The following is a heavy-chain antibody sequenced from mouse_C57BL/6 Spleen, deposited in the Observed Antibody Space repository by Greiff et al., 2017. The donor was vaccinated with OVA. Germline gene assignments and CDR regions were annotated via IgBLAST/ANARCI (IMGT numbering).Heavy chain of an antibody. CDR1: GYSITSGYY. J-gene: IGHJ2*01. CDR2: ISYDGSN. CDR3: ARSWDY. V-gene: IGHV3-6*01. Sequence: DVKLVESGPGLVKPSQSLSLTCSVTGYSITSGYYWNWIRQFPGNKLEWMGYISYDGSNNYNPSLKNRISITRDTSKNQFFLKLNSVTTEDTATYYCARSWDYWGQGTTLTVSS.